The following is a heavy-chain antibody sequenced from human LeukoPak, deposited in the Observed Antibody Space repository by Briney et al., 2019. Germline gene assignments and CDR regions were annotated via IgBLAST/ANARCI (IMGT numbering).Heavy chain of an antibody. CDR2: IYPGDSDT. CDR3: ARTYVWGSYRYYFDY. CDR1: GYSFTSYW. V-gene: IGHV5-51*01. J-gene: IGHJ4*02. D-gene: IGHD3-16*02. Sequence: GESLKISCKGSGYSFTSYWIGWVRQMPGKGLEWMGIIYPGDSDTRYSPSFQGQVTISADKSISTAYLQWGSLKASDTAMYYCARTYVWGSYRYYFDYWGQGTLVTVSS.